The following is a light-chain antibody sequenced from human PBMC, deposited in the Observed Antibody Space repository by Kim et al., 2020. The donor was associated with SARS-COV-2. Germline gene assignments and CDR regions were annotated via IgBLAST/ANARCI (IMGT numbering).Light chain of an antibody. CDR1: NIGSKS. CDR3: QAWDSSSDHVV. CDR2: YDS. V-gene: IGLV3-21*04. Sequence: SYELTQPPSVSVSPGKTARITCWGNNIGSKSVHWYQQKPGQAPVLVIYYDSDRPSGIPERFSGSNSGNTATLTISGVEAGDEADYYCQAWDSSSDHVVFG. J-gene: IGLJ2*01.